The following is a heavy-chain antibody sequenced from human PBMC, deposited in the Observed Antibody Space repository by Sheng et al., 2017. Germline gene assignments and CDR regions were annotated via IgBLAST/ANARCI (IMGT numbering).Heavy chain of an antibody. Sequence: EVQLVESGGGLVPPGGSLTISCGASGFNFTEYNMAWVRQPPGKGLEWVSFISRTGKTLHYADSVRGRFSISRDNAKNANVSAIEQPESRRHGCFYCARGRDTGSFSDWFDIWGQGTLVTVAS. CDR2: ISRTGKTL. J-gene: IGHJ5*02. CDR1: GFNFTEYN. D-gene: IGHD1-26*01. V-gene: IGHV3-48*01. CDR3: ARGRDTGSFSDWFDI.